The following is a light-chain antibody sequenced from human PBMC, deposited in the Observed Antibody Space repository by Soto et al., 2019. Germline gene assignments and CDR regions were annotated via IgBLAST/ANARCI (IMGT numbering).Light chain of an antibody. Sequence: DIPMTQSPSTLSVSVGDRVTISCRASQSISSWLAWYQQKPGKAPKLLIFDASSLESGTPSRFSGRRSGTQFTLTINGLQPDDFATYYCQQYDNYKPLTFGGGTKVDIK. V-gene: IGKV1-5*01. CDR3: QQYDNYKPLT. J-gene: IGKJ4*01. CDR2: DAS. CDR1: QSISSW.